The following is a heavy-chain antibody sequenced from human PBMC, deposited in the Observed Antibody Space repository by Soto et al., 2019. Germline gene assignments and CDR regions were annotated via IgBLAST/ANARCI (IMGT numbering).Heavy chain of an antibody. CDR3: ARDWHCSGGGCLNCFEP. V-gene: IGHV1-18*01. CDR1: GYTFTTYG. Sequence: QVQLVQSGAEVKEPGASVKVSCKASGYTFTTYGISWVRQAPGQGLEWMGWISTSNGKTNYAQNFQGRVTMTTDTATSTAYMELRSLRSDDTAMYYCARDWHCSGGGCLNCFEPWGQGTLVTVSS. CDR2: ISTSNGKT. D-gene: IGHD2-15*01. J-gene: IGHJ5*02.